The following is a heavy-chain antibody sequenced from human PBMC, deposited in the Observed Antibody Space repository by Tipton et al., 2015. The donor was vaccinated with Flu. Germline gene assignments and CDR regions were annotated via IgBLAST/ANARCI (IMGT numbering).Heavy chain of an antibody. CDR1: GYSISSGFY. D-gene: IGHD3-10*01. CDR3: ARYPGPIGGEFYYGVDV. V-gene: IGHV4-38-2*02. CDR2: IYHSGST. J-gene: IGHJ6*02. Sequence: TLSLTCTVSGYSISSGFYWGWIRQPPGKGLEWIGNIYHSGSTFYNPSLKSRVTISVDTSKNQFSLKLTSVTAADTAVYYCARYPGPIGGEFYYGVDVWGRGTTVTVSS.